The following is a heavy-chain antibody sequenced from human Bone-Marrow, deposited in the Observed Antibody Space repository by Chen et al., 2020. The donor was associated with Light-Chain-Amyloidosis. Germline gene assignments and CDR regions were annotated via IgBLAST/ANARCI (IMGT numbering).Heavy chain of an antibody. Sequence: EVKKPGESLKISCKGSGYTFPNYWIGWVRQMPGKGLEWMGVIYPDDSDARYSPSFEGQVTISADKSITTACLQWRSLKASDTAMYYCARRRDGYNFDYWGQGTLVTVSS. CDR1: GYTFPNYW. CDR3: ARRRDGYNFDY. V-gene: IGHV5-51*01. J-gene: IGHJ4*02. CDR2: IYPDDSDA. D-gene: IGHD5-12*01.